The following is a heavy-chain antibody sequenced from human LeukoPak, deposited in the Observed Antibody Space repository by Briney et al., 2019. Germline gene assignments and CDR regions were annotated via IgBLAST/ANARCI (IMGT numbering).Heavy chain of an antibody. D-gene: IGHD6-13*01. CDR3: ARRGAAATDAFDI. V-gene: IGHV4-59*01. CDR2: IYYSGST. CDR1: GGSISSYY. J-gene: IGHJ3*02. Sequence: SETLSLTCTVSGGSISSYYWSWIRQPPGKGLEWIGYIYYSGSTNYNPSLKSRVTISVDTSKNQFSLKLSSVTAADTAVYYCARRGAAATDAFDIWGQGTMVTVSS.